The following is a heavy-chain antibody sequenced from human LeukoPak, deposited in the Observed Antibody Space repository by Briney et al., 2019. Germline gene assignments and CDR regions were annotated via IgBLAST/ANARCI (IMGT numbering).Heavy chain of an antibody. CDR1: GGSITSYY. CDR2: ISYSGST. D-gene: IGHD3-16*01. CDR3: ARGELGGSY. Sequence: PSETLSLTCTVFGGSITSYYWSWIQQPPGKGLEWIGRISYSGSTSYTSALKSRVAMSVDKSRNQFSLSLSSVTAADTAVYYCARGELGGSYWGQGTLVTVSS. J-gene: IGHJ4*02. V-gene: IGHV4-59*01.